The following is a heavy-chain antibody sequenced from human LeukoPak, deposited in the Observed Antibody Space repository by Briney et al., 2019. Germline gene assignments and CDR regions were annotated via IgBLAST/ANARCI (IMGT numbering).Heavy chain of an antibody. Sequence: GGSLRLSCAASGFTFSNIWKSWVRQAPGKGLEWVSYISDSGSTIYYADSVKGRFTISRDNSKNTLYLQMNSLRAEDTAVYYCARNRAVLRYFDWLPFDLDYYYYYGMDVWGQGTTVTVSS. V-gene: IGHV3-48*01. CDR2: ISDSGSTI. CDR1: GFTFSNIW. D-gene: IGHD3-9*01. J-gene: IGHJ6*02. CDR3: ARNRAVLRYFDWLPFDLDYYYYYGMDV.